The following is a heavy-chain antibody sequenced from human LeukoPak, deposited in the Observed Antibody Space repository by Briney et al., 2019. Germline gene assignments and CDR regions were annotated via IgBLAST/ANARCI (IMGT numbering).Heavy chain of an antibody. D-gene: IGHD2-15*01. CDR1: GYTFTGYY. Sequence: ASVKVSCKASGYTFTGYYMHWVRQAPGQGLEWMGWINPNSGGTNYAQKFQGRVTMTRDTSISTAYMGLSRLRSDDTAVYYCARVKRRYCSGGSCYPASYFDYWGQGTLVTVSS. J-gene: IGHJ4*02. CDR3: ARVKRRYCSGGSCYPASYFDY. CDR2: INPNSGGT. V-gene: IGHV1-2*02.